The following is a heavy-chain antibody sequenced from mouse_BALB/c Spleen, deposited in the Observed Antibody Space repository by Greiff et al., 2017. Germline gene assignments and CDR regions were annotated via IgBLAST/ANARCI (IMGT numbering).Heavy chain of an antibody. V-gene: IGHV1-87*01. CDR2: IYPGDGDT. J-gene: IGHJ1*01. CDR1: GYTFTSYW. Sequence: QVQLKESGAELARPGASVKLSCKASGYTFTSYWMQWVKQRPGQGLEWIGAIYPGDGDTRYTQKFKGKATLTADKSSSTAYMQLSSLASEDSAVYYCARSYYDYDGGLDVWGAGTTVTVSS. CDR3: ARSYYDYDGGLDV. D-gene: IGHD2-4*01.